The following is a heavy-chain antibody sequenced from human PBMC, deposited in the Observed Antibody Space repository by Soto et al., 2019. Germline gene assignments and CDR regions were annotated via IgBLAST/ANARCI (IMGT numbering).Heavy chain of an antibody. D-gene: IGHD2-15*01. V-gene: IGHV4-31*03. J-gene: IGHJ5*02. CDR1: GGSISSGGYY. Sequence: PSETLSLTCTVSGGSISSGGYYWSWIRQHPGKGLEWIGYIYYSGSTYYNPSLKSRVTISVDTSKNQFSLKLSSVTAADTAVYYCARAPFEYCSGGSCDGDVWFDPWGQRTLVTSPQ. CDR3: ARAPFEYCSGGSCDGDVWFDP. CDR2: IYYSGST.